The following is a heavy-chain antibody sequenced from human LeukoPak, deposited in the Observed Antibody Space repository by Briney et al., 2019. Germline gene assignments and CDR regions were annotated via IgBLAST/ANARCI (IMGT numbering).Heavy chain of an antibody. V-gene: IGHV1-69*05. Sequence: SVKVTCKASGGTFSSYAISWVRQAPGQGLEWMGRIIPIFGTANYAQKFQGRVTITTDESTSTAYMELSSLRSEDTAVYYCARDLGIVGATTSYYYYMDVWGKGTTVTVSS. D-gene: IGHD1-26*01. CDR3: ARDLGIVGATTSYYYYMDV. CDR1: GGTFSSYA. CDR2: IIPIFGTA. J-gene: IGHJ6*03.